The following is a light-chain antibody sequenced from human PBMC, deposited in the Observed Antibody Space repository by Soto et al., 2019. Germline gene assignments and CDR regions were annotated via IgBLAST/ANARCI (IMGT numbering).Light chain of an antibody. CDR1: QSVGSS. Sequence: EIVLTQSPAILSLSPGERATLSCRASQSVGSSLVWYQQKPGHAPRLLMFDAFTRATGIPARFIGSGSGTDFTLSISGLDPEDFAVYYCQQRSNWPLTFGGGTEVEI. V-gene: IGKV3-11*01. CDR2: DAF. J-gene: IGKJ4*01. CDR3: QQRSNWPLT.